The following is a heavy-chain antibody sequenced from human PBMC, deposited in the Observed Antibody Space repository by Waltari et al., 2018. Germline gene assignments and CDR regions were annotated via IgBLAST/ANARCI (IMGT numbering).Heavy chain of an antibody. J-gene: IGHJ4*02. V-gene: IGHV4-38-2*01. CDR3: ARLIIDYGGNSAFDYFDY. CDR2: IYHSGST. CDR1: GYSISSGYY. Sequence: QVQLQESGPGLVKPSETLSLTCPVSGYSISSGYYWGWIRQPPGKGLEWIGSIYHSGSTYYNPSLKSRVTISVDTSKNQFSLKLSSVTAADTAVYYCARLIIDYGGNSAFDYFDYWGQGTLVTVS. D-gene: IGHD4-17*01.